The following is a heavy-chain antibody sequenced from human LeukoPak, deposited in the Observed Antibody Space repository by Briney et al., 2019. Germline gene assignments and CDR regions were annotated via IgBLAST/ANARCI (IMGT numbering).Heavy chain of an antibody. J-gene: IGHJ4*02. CDR2: IKQDGSEK. D-gene: IGHD3-10*01. Sequence: PGGSLRLSCAASGSTFSSYWMSWVRQAPGKGLEWVANIKQDGSEKYYVDSVKGRFTISRDNAKNSLYLQMDSLRAEDTAVYHCARDRTTMVRPYYFDYWGQGTLVTVSS. V-gene: IGHV3-7*01. CDR1: GSTFSSYW. CDR3: ARDRTTMVRPYYFDY.